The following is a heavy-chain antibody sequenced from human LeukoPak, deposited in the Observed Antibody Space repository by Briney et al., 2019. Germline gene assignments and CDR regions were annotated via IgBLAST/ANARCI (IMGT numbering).Heavy chain of an antibody. CDR1: GYTFTTYY. V-gene: IGHV1-46*01. CDR3: ARDHSGSQHWFDP. Sequence: ASVKVSCKASGYTFTTYYMHWVRQAPGQGLEWMGVINPSAGSTSYAQKFQGRVTMARDTSTSTVYMELSSLRSGDTAIYYCARDHSGSQHWFDPWGQGTLVTVSS. J-gene: IGHJ5*02. CDR2: INPSAGST. D-gene: IGHD1-26*01.